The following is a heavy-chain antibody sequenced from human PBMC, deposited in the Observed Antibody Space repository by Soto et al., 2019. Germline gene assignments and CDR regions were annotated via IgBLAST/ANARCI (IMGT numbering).Heavy chain of an antibody. V-gene: IGHV1-3*01. CDR2: INAGNGNT. Sequence: ASVKVSCKASGYTFTSYAMHWVRQAPGQRLEWMGWINAGNGNTKYSQKFQGRVTITRDTSASTAYMELSSLRSEDTAVYYCARDKADTAMVRSTGYYGMDVWGQGTTVTVSS. CDR1: GYTFTSYA. CDR3: ARDKADTAMVRSTGYYGMDV. J-gene: IGHJ6*02. D-gene: IGHD5-18*01.